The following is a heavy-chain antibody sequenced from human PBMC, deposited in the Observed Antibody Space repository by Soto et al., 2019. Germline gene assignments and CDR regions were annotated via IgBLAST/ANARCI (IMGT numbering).Heavy chain of an antibody. V-gene: IGHV3-21*01. CDR2: ISSSSSYI. J-gene: IGHJ4*02. CDR1: GFSFSNSG. D-gene: IGHD3-3*01. CDR3: ARAGSGYYTPFDY. Sequence: GGSLRLSCTASGFSFSNSGIQWVRQTPGKGLEWVSSISSSSSYIYYADSVKGRFTISRDNAKNSLYLQMNSLRAEDTAVYYCARAGSGYYTPFDYWGQGTLVTVSS.